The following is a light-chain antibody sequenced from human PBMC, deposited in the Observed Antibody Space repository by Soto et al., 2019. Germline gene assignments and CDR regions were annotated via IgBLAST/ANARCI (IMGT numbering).Light chain of an antibody. CDR2: AAS. CDR1: QSISSY. V-gene: IGKV1-39*01. CDR3: QQSYSTPWT. J-gene: IGKJ1*01. Sequence: DIEMTQSPASLSASLGDRVTITCGASQSISSYLNWYQQKPGKAPKLLIYAASSLQSGVPSRFSGSGSGTDFTLTISSLQPEDFATYYCQQSYSTPWTFGQGTKVDIK.